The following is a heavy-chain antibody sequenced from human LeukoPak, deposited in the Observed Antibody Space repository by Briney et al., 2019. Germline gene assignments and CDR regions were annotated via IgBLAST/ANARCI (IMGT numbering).Heavy chain of an antibody. Sequence: PGGSLRLSCAASGFTFSSYAMSWVRQAPGKGVEWVSAISGSGGSTYYADSVKGRFTISRDNSKNTLYLQMNSLRAEDTAVYYCAKGLKYYYDSSPSPGMYWGQGTLVTVSS. D-gene: IGHD3-22*01. CDR1: GFTFSSYA. V-gene: IGHV3-23*01. CDR3: AKGLKYYYDSSPSPGMY. CDR2: ISGSGGST. J-gene: IGHJ4*02.